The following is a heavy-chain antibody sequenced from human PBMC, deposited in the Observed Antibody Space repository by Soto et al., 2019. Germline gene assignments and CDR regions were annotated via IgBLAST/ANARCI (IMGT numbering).Heavy chain of an antibody. Sequence: SVKVSCKASGGTFSSYAISWVRQAPGQGLEWMGGIIPIFGTANYAQKFQGRVTITADESTSTAYMELSSLRSEDTAVYYCARPTKYYDSRAFDIWGQGTMVTVSS. CDR1: GGTFSSYA. V-gene: IGHV1-69*13. D-gene: IGHD3-22*01. CDR3: ARPTKYYDSRAFDI. CDR2: IIPIFGTA. J-gene: IGHJ3*02.